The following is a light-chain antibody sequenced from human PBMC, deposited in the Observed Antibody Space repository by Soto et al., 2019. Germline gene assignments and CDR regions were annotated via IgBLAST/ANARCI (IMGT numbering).Light chain of an antibody. CDR1: QSLVYSEGNTY. CDR2: KVS. V-gene: IGKV2-30*01. J-gene: IGKJ2*01. Sequence: DVVRTKSPLSLPVNLGQPASISCRSSQSLVYSEGNTYLNWFQQRPGQSQRRQIYKVSNRDSRVPNRLSDSGSGTDFTLKISRLETEDVGLYYCMQGRNQPYTFGQGTKLDI. CDR3: MQGRNQPYT.